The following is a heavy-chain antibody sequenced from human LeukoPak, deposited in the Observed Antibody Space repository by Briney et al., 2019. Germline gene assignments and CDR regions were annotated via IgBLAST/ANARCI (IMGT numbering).Heavy chain of an antibody. Sequence: GGSLRLSCAASGFIFSSYAMSWVRQAPGKGLEWVSSISSSSSYIYYADSVKGRFTISRDNAKNSLYLQMNSLRAEDTAVYYCASEGLDQELRADDAFDIWGQGTMVTVSS. J-gene: IGHJ3*02. CDR2: ISSSSSYI. D-gene: IGHD6-13*01. CDR3: ASEGLDQELRADDAFDI. CDR1: GFIFSSYA. V-gene: IGHV3-21*01.